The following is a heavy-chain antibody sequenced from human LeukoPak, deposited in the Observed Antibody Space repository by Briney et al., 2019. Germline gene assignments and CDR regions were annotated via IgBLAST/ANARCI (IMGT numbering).Heavy chain of an antibody. J-gene: IGHJ6*02. CDR3: ARGGDSMYYDFWTGNYYGMDV. V-gene: IGHV1-2*02. D-gene: IGHD3-3*01. CDR2: INPNTGGT. Sequence: ASVKVSCKASGYTFTGYNMHWVRQPPGQGLEWMGWINPNTGGTNYAQKSQGRVTMTRDTSSSTAYMELRRLRSDDTAVYYCARGGDSMYYDFWTGNYYGMDVWGQGTTVTVSS. CDR1: GYTFTGYN.